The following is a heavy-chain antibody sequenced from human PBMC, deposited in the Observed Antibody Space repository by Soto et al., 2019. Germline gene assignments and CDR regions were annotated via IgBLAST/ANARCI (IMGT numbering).Heavy chain of an antibody. CDR3: ARGPTVVVAATRTLDY. J-gene: IGHJ4*02. V-gene: IGHV4-34*01. D-gene: IGHD2-15*01. Sequence: ETLSLTCAVYGGSFSGYYWSWIRQPPGKGLEWIGEINHSGSTNYNPSLKSRVTISVDTSKNQFSLKLSSVTAADTAVYYCARGPTVVVAATRTLDYWGQGTLVTVSS. CDR2: INHSGST. CDR1: GGSFSGYY.